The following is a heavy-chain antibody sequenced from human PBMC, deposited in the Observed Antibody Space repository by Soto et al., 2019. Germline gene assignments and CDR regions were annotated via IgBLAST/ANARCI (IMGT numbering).Heavy chain of an antibody. CDR1: GYTFTTYG. J-gene: IGHJ3*02. CDR2: ISAYNGNT. D-gene: IGHD3-22*01. CDR3: ARVFFRLFAFDI. Sequence: QVQLVQSGGEVKKPGASVKVSCKASGYTFTTYGISWVRQAPGQGLEWMGWISAYNGNTSYAQKLQGRVTMTTDTSTSTAYMELRSLGSDDTAVYYCARVFFRLFAFDIWGQGTMVTVSS. V-gene: IGHV1-18*01.